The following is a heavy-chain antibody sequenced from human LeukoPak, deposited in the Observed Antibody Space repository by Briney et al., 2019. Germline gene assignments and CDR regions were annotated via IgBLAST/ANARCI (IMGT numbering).Heavy chain of an antibody. CDR1: GGSISSSSYY. V-gene: IGHV4-39*01. CDR3: ARRRYCSSTSCYEYWFDP. J-gene: IGHJ5*02. Sequence: PSETLSLTCTVSGGSISSSSYYWGWIRQPPGKGLEWIGSIDDSGSTYYNPSLKSRLTISVDTSKNQFSLKLSSVTATDTAVYYCARRRYCSSTSCYEYWFDPWGQGTLVPVSS. CDR2: IDDSGST. D-gene: IGHD2-2*01.